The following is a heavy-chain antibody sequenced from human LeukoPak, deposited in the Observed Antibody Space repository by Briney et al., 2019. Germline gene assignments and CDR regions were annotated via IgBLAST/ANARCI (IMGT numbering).Heavy chain of an antibody. CDR3: ATYYYDGTGYYYRGFHI. V-gene: IGHV4-59*01. Sequence: SETLSLTCTVSGGSISSYYWNWIRQPPGKGLEWIGYIYYSGNTNYNPSLKSRVTMSVDTSKNQFSLKLSSVTAADTAVYYCATYYYDGTGYYYRGFHIWGRGTMVTVSS. J-gene: IGHJ3*02. CDR1: GGSISSYY. CDR2: IYYSGNT. D-gene: IGHD3-22*01.